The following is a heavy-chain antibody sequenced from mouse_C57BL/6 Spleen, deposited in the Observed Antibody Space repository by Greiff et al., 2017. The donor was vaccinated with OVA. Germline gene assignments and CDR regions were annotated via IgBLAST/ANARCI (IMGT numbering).Heavy chain of an antibody. CDR1: GYAFSSYW. CDR2: IYPGDGDT. J-gene: IGHJ1*03. V-gene: IGHV1-80*01. Sequence: VKVVESGAELVKPGASVKISCKASGYAFSSYWMNWVKQRPGKGLEWIGQIYPGDGDTNYNGKFKGKATLTADKSSSTAYMQLSSLTSEDSAVYFCARCYGSSYWYFDVWGTGTTVTVSS. CDR3: ARCYGSSYWYFDV. D-gene: IGHD1-1*01.